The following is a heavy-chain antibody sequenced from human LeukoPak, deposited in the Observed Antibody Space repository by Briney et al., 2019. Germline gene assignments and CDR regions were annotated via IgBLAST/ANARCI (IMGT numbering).Heavy chain of an antibody. D-gene: IGHD3-10*01. V-gene: IGHV3-23*01. CDR2: ISGSGGRT. Sequence: GGSLRLSCAASGFTFSGYAMSWVRQAPGKGLGWVSGISGSGGRTYYADSVEGRFTISRDNSKNTLYLQINNLRPEDTAVYYCAKDGVYGSGCCYYFDYWGQGTLVTVSS. CDR1: GFTFSGYA. CDR3: AKDGVYGSGCCYYFDY. J-gene: IGHJ4*02.